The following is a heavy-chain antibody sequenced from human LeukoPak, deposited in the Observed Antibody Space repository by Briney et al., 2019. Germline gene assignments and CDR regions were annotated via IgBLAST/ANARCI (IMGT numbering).Heavy chain of an antibody. Sequence: SETLSLTCTVSGGSINNYYWGWIRQPPGKGLEWIGYIYTSGSTNYNPSLKSRVTISVDTSKNQFSLKLSSVTAADTAVYYCARHTTAFSQFSPWGQGTLVTVSS. D-gene: IGHD1-14*01. V-gene: IGHV4-4*09. CDR2: IYTSGST. J-gene: IGHJ5*02. CDR3: ARHTTAFSQFSP. CDR1: GGSINNYY.